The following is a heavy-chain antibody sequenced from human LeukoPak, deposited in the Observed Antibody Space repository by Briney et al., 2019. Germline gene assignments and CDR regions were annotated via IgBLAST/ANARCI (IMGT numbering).Heavy chain of an antibody. CDR3: ARRELAGSTAYFDY. Sequence: ASVKVSCKASGYTFTSYYIHWVRQAPGQGLKWMGIINPSGGSTNYAQDFQGRVTMTRDTSTSTVYMELSSLRSEDTAVYYCARRELAGSTAYFDYWGQGTLVTVSS. V-gene: IGHV1-46*01. J-gene: IGHJ4*02. CDR1: GYTFTSYY. CDR2: INPSGGST. D-gene: IGHD1-26*01.